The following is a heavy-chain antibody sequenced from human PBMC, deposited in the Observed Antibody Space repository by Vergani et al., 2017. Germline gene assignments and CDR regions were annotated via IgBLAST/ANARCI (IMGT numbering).Heavy chain of an antibody. Sequence: EVQLVESGGGLVQPGGSLRLSCSASGFTFSSYAMHWVRQAPGKGLEYVSAISSNGGSTYYADSVKGRFTISRDNSKNTLYLQMSSLRAEDTAVYYCVKEGVHSAAAGTYDWYFDLWGRGTLVTVSS. D-gene: IGHD6-13*01. CDR3: VKEGVHSAAAGTYDWYFDL. V-gene: IGHV3-64D*06. CDR2: ISSNGGST. CDR1: GFTFSSYA. J-gene: IGHJ2*01.